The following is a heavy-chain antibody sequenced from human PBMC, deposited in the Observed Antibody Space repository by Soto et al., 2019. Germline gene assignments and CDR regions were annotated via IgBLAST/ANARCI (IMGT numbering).Heavy chain of an antibody. CDR1: GYTFTSYG. CDR3: ARGNYYDSSGYPGGGAFDI. D-gene: IGHD3-22*01. Sequence: QVQLVQSGAEVKKPGASVKVSCKASGYTFTSYGISWVRQAPGQGLEWMGWISAYNGNTNYAQKLQGRVTMTTDTSTSTAYMELRSLRSDDTAVYYCARGNYYDSSGYPGGGAFDIWGQGTMVTVSS. V-gene: IGHV1-18*01. J-gene: IGHJ3*02. CDR2: ISAYNGNT.